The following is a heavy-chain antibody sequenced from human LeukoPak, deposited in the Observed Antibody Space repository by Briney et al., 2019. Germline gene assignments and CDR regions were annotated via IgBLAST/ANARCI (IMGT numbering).Heavy chain of an antibody. CDR1: GYSLKDYF. D-gene: IGHD6-25*01. CDR3: ARADSSDNSYSSGYLGP. CDR2: INSKSGDT. Sequence: GASVKVPCKASGYSLKDYFIHWVRQAPGQGPEWLGWINSKSGDTDYGQQFRGRIKMTRDMAISTIYLELHSLRLDDTAIYYCARADSSDNSYSSGYLGPWGQGSLVTVSS. V-gene: IGHV1-2*02. J-gene: IGHJ5*02.